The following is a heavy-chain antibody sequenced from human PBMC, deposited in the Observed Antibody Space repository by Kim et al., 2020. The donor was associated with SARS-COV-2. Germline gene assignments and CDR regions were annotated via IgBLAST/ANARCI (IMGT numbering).Heavy chain of an antibody. CDR2: ISSSTNYI. J-gene: IGHJ4*02. CDR1: GLTFSTYS. Sequence: GGSLRLSCAASGLTFSTYSMNWVRQAPGNGLEWVSSISSSTNYIYYADSVKGRFTISRDNAKNSLYLQLHSLSAEDTAVYYCSTQMTSVSEGDYCGQGTLVTLSS. D-gene: IGHD4-4*01. V-gene: IGHV3-21*01. CDR3: STQMTSVSEGDY.